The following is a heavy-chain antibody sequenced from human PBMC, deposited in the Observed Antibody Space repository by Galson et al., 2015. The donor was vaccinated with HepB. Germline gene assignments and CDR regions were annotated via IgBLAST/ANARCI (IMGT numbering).Heavy chain of an antibody. CDR1: GFTFTSST. CDR2: IVVGSSNT. V-gene: IGHV1-58*01. D-gene: IGHD1-26*01. Sequence: SVKVSCKASGFTFTSSTVQWVRQARGQRLEWIGWIVVGSSNTNYAQKFQERVTITRDMSTSTAYMELSSLRSEDTAVYYCAADRKGLYSGSYYETFSFDYWGQGTLVTVSS. J-gene: IGHJ4*02. CDR3: AADRKGLYSGSYYETFSFDY.